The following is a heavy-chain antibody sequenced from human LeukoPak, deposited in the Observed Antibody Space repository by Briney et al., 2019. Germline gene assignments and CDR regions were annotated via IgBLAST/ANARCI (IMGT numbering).Heavy chain of an antibody. CDR3: ARVGLGITMVRGVIGYFDY. CDR1: GYTFTGYY. J-gene: IGHJ4*02. V-gene: IGHV1-2*02. CDR2: IDPNSGGT. D-gene: IGHD3-10*01. Sequence: ASVKVSCKASGYTFTGYYMHWVRQAPGQGLEWMGWIDPNSGGTNYAQKFQGRVTMTRDTSISTAYMELSRLRSDDTAVYYCARVGLGITMVRGVIGYFDYWGEGTLVTVSS.